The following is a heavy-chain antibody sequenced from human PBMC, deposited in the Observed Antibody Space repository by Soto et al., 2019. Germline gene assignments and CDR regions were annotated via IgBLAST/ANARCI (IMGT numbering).Heavy chain of an antibody. CDR2: IYHSGST. J-gene: IGHJ6*02. V-gene: IGHV4-4*02. D-gene: IGHD3-10*01. CDR1: GGSISSSNW. Sequence: SETLSLTCAVSGGSISSSNWWSWVRQPPGKGLEWIGEIYHSGSTNYNPSLKSRVTISVDKSKNQFSLKLSSVTAADTAVYYCARDRYGVWFGEFLYTAGYYYYGMDVWGQATMVSGSS. CDR3: ARDRYGVWFGEFLYTAGYYYYGMDV.